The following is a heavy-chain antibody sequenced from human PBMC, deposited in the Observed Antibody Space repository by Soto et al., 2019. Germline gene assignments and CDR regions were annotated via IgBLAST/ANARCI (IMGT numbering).Heavy chain of an antibody. CDR1: GYTFTIYG. CDR3: ARDLSPYGSGSGRWFDP. V-gene: IGHV1-18*01. J-gene: IGHJ5*02. CDR2: ISAYNGNT. D-gene: IGHD3-10*01. Sequence: ASVKVSCKASGYTFTIYGISWVRQAPGQGLEWMGWISAYNGNTNYAQKLQGRVTMTTDTSTSTAYMELRSLRSDDTAVYYCARDLSPYGSGSGRWFDPWGQGTLVTVS.